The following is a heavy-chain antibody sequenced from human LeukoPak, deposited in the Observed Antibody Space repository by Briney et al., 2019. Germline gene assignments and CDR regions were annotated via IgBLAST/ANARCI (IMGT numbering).Heavy chain of an antibody. V-gene: IGHV3-21*01. CDR3: ARDKGHDSSGYYPDFDY. Sequence: GGSLRLSCAASGFTFSGYSMNWVRQAPGKGLEWVSSISSSSSYIYYADSVKGRFTISRDNAKNSLYLQMNSLRAEDTAVYYCARDKGHDSSGYYPDFDYWGQGTLVTVSS. CDR2: ISSSSSYI. CDR1: GFTFSGYS. J-gene: IGHJ4*02. D-gene: IGHD3-22*01.